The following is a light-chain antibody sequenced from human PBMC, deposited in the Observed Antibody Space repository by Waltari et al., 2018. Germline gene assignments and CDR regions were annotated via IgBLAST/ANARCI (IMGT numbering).Light chain of an antibody. CDR2: GAS. Sequence: EIGWTQSPGTLPLSPGERASLSCRASQNVTTTYLAGYQQKPGQAPRLLIYGASSRPTGIPDRFSGSGSGTDFTLTISRLEPEDFAVYYCQQYGSSLPLTFGGGTKVEIK. J-gene: IGKJ4*01. V-gene: IGKV3-20*01. CDR1: QNVTTTY. CDR3: QQYGSSLPLT.